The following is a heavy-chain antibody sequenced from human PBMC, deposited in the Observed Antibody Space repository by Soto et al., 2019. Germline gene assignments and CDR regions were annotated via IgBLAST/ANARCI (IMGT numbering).Heavy chain of an antibody. J-gene: IGHJ6*02. CDR2: IYTSGST. V-gene: IGHV4-4*07. D-gene: IGHD1-26*01. CDR1: GGSISSYY. Sequence: SETLSLTCTVSGGSISSYYWSWIRQPAGKGLEWIGRIYTSGSTNYNPSLKSRVTMSVDTSKNQFSLKLSSVTAADTAVYYCARGVVGATTYYYYGMDVWGQGTTVTVSS. CDR3: ARGVVGATTYYYYGMDV.